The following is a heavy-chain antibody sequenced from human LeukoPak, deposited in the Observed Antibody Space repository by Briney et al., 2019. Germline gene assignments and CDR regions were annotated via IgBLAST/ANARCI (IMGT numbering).Heavy chain of an antibody. CDR1: GGSISSYY. CDR3: ARENIVVVPAAGWSYYYYMDV. V-gene: IGHV4-59*01. J-gene: IGHJ6*03. CDR2: IYYSGST. Sequence: NPSETLSLTCTVSGGSISSYYWSWIRQPPGKGLEWIGYIYYSGSTNYNPSLKSRVTISVDTSKNQFSLKLSSVTAADTAVYYCARENIVVVPAAGWSYYYYMDVWGKGTTVTVSS. D-gene: IGHD2-2*01.